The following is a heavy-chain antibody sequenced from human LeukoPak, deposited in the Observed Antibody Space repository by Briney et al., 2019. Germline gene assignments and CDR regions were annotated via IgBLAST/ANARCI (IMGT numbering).Heavy chain of an antibody. CDR2: FYPGDSDT. D-gene: IGHD3-22*01. Sequence: GGSLKISCKASGYSFSTFWIGWVRQMPGKGLGGLGIFYPGDSDTRYSPTFLGQVTISADKSISTAYLQWSSLRPSDTAMYCCAKRWADSSGSQHYFDYWGQGTLVTVSS. CDR1: GYSFSTFW. V-gene: IGHV5-51*01. J-gene: IGHJ4*02. CDR3: AKRWADSSGSQHYFDY.